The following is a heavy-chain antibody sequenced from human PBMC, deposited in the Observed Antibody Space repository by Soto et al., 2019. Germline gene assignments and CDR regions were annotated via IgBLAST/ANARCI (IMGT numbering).Heavy chain of an antibody. CDR3: AGQSGFSQNY. CDR1: GVSISSNNW. Sequence: SETLSLTCAVSGVSISSNNWWSWVRQPPGKGLEWIAEIYHAGYTHYNPSLKSRVSISMDNSRNQFPLRFTSVTAADTAVYYRAGQSGFSQNYWGQGALVTVSS. V-gene: IGHV4-4*02. D-gene: IGHD5-18*01. J-gene: IGHJ4*02. CDR2: IYHAGYT.